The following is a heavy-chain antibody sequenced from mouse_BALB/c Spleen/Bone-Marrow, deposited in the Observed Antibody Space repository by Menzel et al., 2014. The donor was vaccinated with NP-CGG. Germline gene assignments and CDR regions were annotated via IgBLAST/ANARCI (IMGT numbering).Heavy chain of an antibody. Sequence: EVQLQQSGAELVKQGASVKLSCTASGFNIKDTYMHWVKQRPEQGLEWIVRLDPATGNYKYDPKFQGRITLTADTYPNTGYLQRSGLTSEDPAVYYCAAYYYGRFFDVWCAGTTVSVSS. J-gene: IGHJ1*01. CDR2: LDPATGNY. CDR3: AAYYYGRFFDV. D-gene: IGHD1-1*01. V-gene: IGHV14-3*02. CDR1: GFNIKDTY.